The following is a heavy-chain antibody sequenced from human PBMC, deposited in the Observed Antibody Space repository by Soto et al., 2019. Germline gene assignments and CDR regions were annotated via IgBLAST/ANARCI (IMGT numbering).Heavy chain of an antibody. CDR2: INSDGSST. J-gene: IGHJ3*02. V-gene: IGHV3-74*01. Sequence: GGSLRLSCAASGFTFSSYLMHWVRQAPGKGLVWVSRINSDGSSTSYADSVKGRFTISRDNAKNTLYLQMNSLRAEDTAVYYCAKEKYSSGWSHAFDIWGQGTMVTVSS. D-gene: IGHD6-19*01. CDR3: AKEKYSSGWSHAFDI. CDR1: GFTFSSYL.